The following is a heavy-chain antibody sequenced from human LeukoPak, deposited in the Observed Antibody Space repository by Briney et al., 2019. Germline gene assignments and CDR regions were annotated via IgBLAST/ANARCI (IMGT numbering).Heavy chain of an antibody. CDR1: GFTFSSYG. J-gene: IGHJ4*02. CDR2: IRYDGSNK. Sequence: QPGGSLRLSCAASGFTFSSYGMHWVRQAPGKGLEWVAFIRYDGSNKYYADSVKGRFTISRDNSKNTLYLQMNSLRAEDTAVYYCAKDAQRGFDYSNSLDYWGQGTLVTVSS. D-gene: IGHD4-11*01. CDR3: AKDAQRGFDYSNSLDY. V-gene: IGHV3-30*02.